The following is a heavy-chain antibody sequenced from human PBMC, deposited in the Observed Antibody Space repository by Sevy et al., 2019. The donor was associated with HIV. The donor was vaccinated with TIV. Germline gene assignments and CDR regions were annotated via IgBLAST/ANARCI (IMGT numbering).Heavy chain of an antibody. CDR2: ISGSGGSK. CDR3: SDMGSGSNTLIFDY. V-gene: IGHV3-23*01. CDR1: GFTFSSYA. D-gene: IGHD3-10*01. Sequence: GGSLRLSCAASGFTFSSYAMSWVRQAPGKGLEWVSAISGSGGSKYYGDSVKGRFTISRDNSKNTLYLQMNSLRAEDTAVYCCSDMGSGSNTLIFDYWGQGTLVTVSS. J-gene: IGHJ4*02.